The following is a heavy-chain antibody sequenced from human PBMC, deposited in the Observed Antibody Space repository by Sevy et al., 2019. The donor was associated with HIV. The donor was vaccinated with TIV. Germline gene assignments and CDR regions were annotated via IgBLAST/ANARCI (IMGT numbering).Heavy chain of an antibody. CDR3: SATREYYSDSYGYFDY. V-gene: IGHV1-24*01. J-gene: IGHJ4*02. D-gene: IGHD3-22*01. CDR1: GHTLTDLS. CDR2: FDPEDGVR. Sequence: ASVKVSCKASGHTLTDLSMHWVRQAPGKGFEWIGRFDPEDGVRIYAQKFQGRVTMTEDTSTDTAYMELSSLRSEDTAVYYCSATREYYSDSYGYFDYWGQGTLVTVSS.